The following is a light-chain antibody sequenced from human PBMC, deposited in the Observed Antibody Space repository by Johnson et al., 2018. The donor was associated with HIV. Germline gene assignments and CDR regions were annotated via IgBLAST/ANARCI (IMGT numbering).Light chain of an antibody. J-gene: IGLJ1*01. CDR1: SSNIGSHY. Sequence: QSVLTQSPSVSAAPGQKVTISCSGSSSNIGSHYVSWYQQVPGTAPRLVIYDTIKRHSGIPDRFSGSKSGTSATLGITGLQTGDEADYYCATCDNSLRVFGTGTKVTVL. V-gene: IGLV1-51*01. CDR2: DTI. CDR3: ATCDNSLRV.